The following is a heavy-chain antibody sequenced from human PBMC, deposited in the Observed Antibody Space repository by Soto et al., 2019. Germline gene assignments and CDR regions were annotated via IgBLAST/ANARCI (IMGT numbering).Heavy chain of an antibody. Sequence: EVQLVESGGGLVQPGGSLRLSCAASGLSFNIYWMHWVRQVPVKGLVWLARINSDGSQTIYVDSVKGRFTISRDNAKNTVFLQMDRLRDEDTGVYYCAGGMAGLDVWGQGTTVTVSS. CDR2: INSDGSQT. V-gene: IGHV3-74*01. CDR1: GLSFNIYW. D-gene: IGHD2-8*01. J-gene: IGHJ6*02. CDR3: AGGMAGLDV.